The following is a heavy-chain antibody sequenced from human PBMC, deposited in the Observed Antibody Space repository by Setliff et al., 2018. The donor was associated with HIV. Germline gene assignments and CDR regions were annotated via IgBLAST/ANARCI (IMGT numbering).Heavy chain of an antibody. J-gene: IGHJ4*02. CDR3: ARLSNGLPADY. CDR2: IHHSGTA. Sequence: SETLSLTCTVSGGSITRTPYYWGWIRQPPGKGLEWIGSIHHSGTAYDNPSLKSRVTISVDPSKNQILLRLSSVTAADTAVYYCARLSNGLPADYWGQGTLVTVSS. CDR1: GGSITRTPYY. D-gene: IGHD2-8*01. V-gene: IGHV4-39*01.